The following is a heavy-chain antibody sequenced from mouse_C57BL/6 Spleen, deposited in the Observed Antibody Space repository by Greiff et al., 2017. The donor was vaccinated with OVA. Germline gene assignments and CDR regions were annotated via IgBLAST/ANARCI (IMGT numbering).Heavy chain of an antibody. Sequence: EVHLVESGGGLVKPGGSLKLSCAASGFTFSDYGMHWVRQAPEKGLEWVAYISSGSSTIYYADTVKGRFTISRDNAKNTLFLQMTSLGSEDTAMYYCARDYGSSYDAYFDYWGQGTTLTVSS. J-gene: IGHJ2*01. V-gene: IGHV5-17*01. D-gene: IGHD1-1*01. CDR2: ISSGSSTI. CDR3: ARDYGSSYDAYFDY. CDR1: GFTFSDYG.